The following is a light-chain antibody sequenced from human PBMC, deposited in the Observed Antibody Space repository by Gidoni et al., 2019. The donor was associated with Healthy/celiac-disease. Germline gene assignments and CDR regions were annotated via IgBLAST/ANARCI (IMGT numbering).Light chain of an antibody. CDR1: QSIISY. CDR2: AAS. J-gene: IGKJ5*01. CDR3: QQSYSTPIT. V-gene: IGKV1-39*01. Sequence: DIQMTQYPSSLSASVGDRVTITCRASQSIISYLNWYQQKPGKAPKLLIYAASSLQSGVPSRFSGRGSGTDFTLTISSLQPEDFATYYCQQSYSTPITFGQGTRLEIK.